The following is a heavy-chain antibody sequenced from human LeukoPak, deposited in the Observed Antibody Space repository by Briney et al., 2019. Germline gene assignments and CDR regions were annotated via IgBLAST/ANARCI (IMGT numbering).Heavy chain of an antibody. CDR3: TRLADSSGPLDY. J-gene: IGHJ4*02. V-gene: IGHV3-73*01. CDR1: GFTFSGSA. Sequence: PGGSLKLSCAASGFTFSGSAMHWVRQASGKGLEWVGRIRSKANSYATAYAASVKGRFTISRDDSKNTAYLQMNSLKTEDTAVYYCTRLADSSGPLDYWGQGTLVTVSS. D-gene: IGHD3-22*01. CDR2: IRSKANSYAT.